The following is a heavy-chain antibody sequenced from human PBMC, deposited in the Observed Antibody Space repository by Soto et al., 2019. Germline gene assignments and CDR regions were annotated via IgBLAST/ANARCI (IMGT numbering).Heavy chain of an antibody. CDR1: GYTFTSYD. CDR2: MNPNSGNT. CDR3: AGVGSSWPYYYYGMDV. J-gene: IGHJ6*02. V-gene: IGHV1-8*01. D-gene: IGHD6-13*01. Sequence: QVQLVQSGAEVKKPGASVKVSCKASGYTFTSYDINWVRQATGQGLEWMGWMNPNSGNTGYAQKFQGRVTMTRNTSISTAYVELSSLRSEDTAVYYCAGVGSSWPYYYYGMDVWGQGTTVTVSS.